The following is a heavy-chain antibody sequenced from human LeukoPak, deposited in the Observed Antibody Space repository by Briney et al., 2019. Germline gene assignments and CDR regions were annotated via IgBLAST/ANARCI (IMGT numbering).Heavy chain of an antibody. D-gene: IGHD3-10*01. V-gene: IGHV1-69*04. CDR2: IIPILGIA. CDR3: APITMVRGAARDVDWFDP. CDR1: GGTFSSYA. Sequence: GSSVKVSCKASGGTFSSYAISWVRQAPGQGLEWMGRIIPILGIANYAQKFQGRVTITADKSTSTAYMELSSLRSEDTAVYYCAPITMVRGAARDVDWFDPWGQGTLVIVSS. J-gene: IGHJ5*02.